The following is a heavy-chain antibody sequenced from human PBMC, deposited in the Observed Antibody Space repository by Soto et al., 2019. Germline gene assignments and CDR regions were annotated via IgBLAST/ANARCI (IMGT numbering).Heavy chain of an antibody. J-gene: IGHJ4*02. V-gene: IGHV3-23*01. D-gene: IGHD1-26*01. CDR2: IGASGAGT. Sequence: GGSLRLSCAASGFTFSTYAMNWVRQAPGKGLDWVSAIGASGAGTYYADSVKGRFTISRDNSKNTLHLQMNNLRAEDTAVYYCALRKTGSFFDYWGQGTLVTVSS. CDR1: GFTFSTYA. CDR3: ALRKTGSFFDY.